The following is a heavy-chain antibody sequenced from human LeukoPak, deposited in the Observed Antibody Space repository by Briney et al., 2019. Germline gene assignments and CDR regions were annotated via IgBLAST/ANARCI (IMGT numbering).Heavy chain of an antibody. CDR1: GYTFTGYY. CDR3: ARRSYYYDSSGYYSYYFDY. Sequence: ASVKVSCKASGYTFTGYYMHWVRQAPGQGLEWMGWINPNSGGTNYAQKFQGRVTMTRDTSISTAYMELSRLRSDDTAVYYCARRSYYYDSSGYYSYYFDYWGQGTLVTVSS. CDR2: INPNSGGT. J-gene: IGHJ4*02. V-gene: IGHV1-2*02. D-gene: IGHD3-22*01.